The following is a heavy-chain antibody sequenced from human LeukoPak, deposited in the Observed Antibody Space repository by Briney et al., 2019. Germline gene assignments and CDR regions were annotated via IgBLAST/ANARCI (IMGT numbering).Heavy chain of an antibody. V-gene: IGHV1-69*06. CDR3: ARERIAAAGRLDY. D-gene: IGHD6-13*01. CDR1: GGTFSSYA. CDR2: IIPIFGTA. J-gene: IGHJ4*02. Sequence: ASVKVSCKASGGTFSSYAISWVRQAPGQGLEWMGGIIPIFGTANYAQKFQGRVTITADKSTSTAYMELSSLRSEDTAVYYCARERIAAAGRLDYWGQGTLVTVSS.